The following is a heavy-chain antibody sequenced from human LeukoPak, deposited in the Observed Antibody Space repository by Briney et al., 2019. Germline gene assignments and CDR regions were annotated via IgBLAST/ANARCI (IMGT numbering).Heavy chain of an antibody. CDR1: GGSISSGGYS. D-gene: IGHD4-17*01. Sequence: SETLSLTCAVSGGSISSGGYSWSWIRQPPGKGLEWIGYIYHSGSTYYNPSLKSPVTISVDRSKNQFSLKLSSVTAADTAVYYCARGDGDYVLPFDYWGQGTLVTVSS. CDR3: ARGDGDYVLPFDY. CDR2: IYHSGST. J-gene: IGHJ4*02. V-gene: IGHV4-30-2*01.